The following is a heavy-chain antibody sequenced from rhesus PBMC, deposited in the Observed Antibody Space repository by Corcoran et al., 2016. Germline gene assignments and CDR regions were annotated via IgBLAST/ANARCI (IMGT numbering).Heavy chain of an antibody. CDR2: IYWNDSK. Sequence: QVTLKESGPALVKPTQTLTLTCTFSGFSISTTGTGVGWIRQPPGKAMEWRASIYWNDSKYYSTSLKSRLTISKDTSKNQVVLTMTNMDPVDTATYYCARDGVGAPFDYWGQGVLVTVSS. J-gene: IGHJ4*01. CDR1: GFSISTTGTG. V-gene: IGHV2-95*01. CDR3: ARDGVGAPFDY. D-gene: IGHD1-44*02.